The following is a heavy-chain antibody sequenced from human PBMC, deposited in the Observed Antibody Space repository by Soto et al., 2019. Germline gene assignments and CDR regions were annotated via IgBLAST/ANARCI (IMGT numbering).Heavy chain of an antibody. CDR1: GYTFTSYG. CDR3: ARVVYIAGNYNWFDP. CDR2: ISGYNGNT. Sequence: ASVKVSCKASGYTFTSYGLTWVRQAPGQGLELMGWISGYNGNTNYAQKFQDRVTMTTDTSTSTVYMELRSLRSDDTAVYYCARVVYIAGNYNWFDPWGQGTLVTVSS. J-gene: IGHJ5*02. D-gene: IGHD6-13*01. V-gene: IGHV1-18*01.